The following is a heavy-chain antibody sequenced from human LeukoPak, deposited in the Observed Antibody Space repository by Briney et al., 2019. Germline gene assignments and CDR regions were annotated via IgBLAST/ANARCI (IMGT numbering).Heavy chain of an antibody. CDR1: GGSISSSNW. CDR2: IYHSGST. Sequence: SETLSLTCAVSGGSISSSNWWSWVRQPPGKGLEWIGEIYHSGSTNYNPSLKSRVTISVDTSKNQFSLKLSSVTAADTAVYYCARDRAYGYKTFDPWGQGTLVTVSS. D-gene: IGHD5-24*01. CDR3: ARDRAYGYKTFDP. J-gene: IGHJ5*02. V-gene: IGHV4-4*02.